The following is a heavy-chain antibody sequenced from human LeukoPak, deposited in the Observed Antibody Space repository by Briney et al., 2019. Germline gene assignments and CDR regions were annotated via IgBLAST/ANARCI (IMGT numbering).Heavy chain of an antibody. CDR2: IKQDGSAK. CDR3: ARDTGYCSGGSCYHNYFDF. D-gene: IGHD2-15*01. Sequence: PGGSLRLSCVGSGFAFSSHWLNWVRQAPGKGLEWVANIKQDGSAKDYVDSVKGRFTISRDNAENSLYLQINSLRPGDTAVYYCARDTGYCSGGSCYHNYFDFWGREPWSPSPQ. J-gene: IGHJ4*02. V-gene: IGHV3-7*03. CDR1: GFAFSSHW.